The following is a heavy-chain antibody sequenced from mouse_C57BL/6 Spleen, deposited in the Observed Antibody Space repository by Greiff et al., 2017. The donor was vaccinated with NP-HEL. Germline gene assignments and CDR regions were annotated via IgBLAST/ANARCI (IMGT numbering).Heavy chain of an antibody. V-gene: IGHV10-1*01. CDR1: GFSFNTYA. CDR2: IRSKSNNYAT. CDR3: VNGYSPFAY. Sequence: EVQRVESGGGLVQPKGSLKLSCAASGFSFNTYAMNWVRQAPGKGLEWVARIRSKSNNYATYYADSVKDRFTISRDDSESMLYLQMNNLKTEDTAMYYCVNGYSPFAYWGQGTLVTVSA. J-gene: IGHJ3*01. D-gene: IGHD2-3*01.